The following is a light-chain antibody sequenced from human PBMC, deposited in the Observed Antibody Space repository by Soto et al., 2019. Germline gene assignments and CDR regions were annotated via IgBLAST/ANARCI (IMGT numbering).Light chain of an antibody. Sequence: QSVLTQPHSASGTPGQRVTISCSGSSSNIGSNTVNWYQQLPGTAHKLLIYSNNQRPSGVPDRFSGSKSGTSDSLAISGLQSDDEADYYCAALADSLNSYVFGTGTQLTVL. CDR1: SSNIGSNT. J-gene: IGLJ1*01. V-gene: IGLV1-44*01. CDR3: AALADSLNSYV. CDR2: SNN.